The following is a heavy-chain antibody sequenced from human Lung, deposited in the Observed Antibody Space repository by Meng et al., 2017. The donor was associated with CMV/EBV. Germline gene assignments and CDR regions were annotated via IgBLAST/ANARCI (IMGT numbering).Heavy chain of an antibody. J-gene: IGHJ6*02. CDR1: GYTFTGYY. Sequence: ASXXVSXKASGYTFTGYYMHWVRQAPGQGLEWMGWINPNSGGTNYAQKFQGRVTMTRDTSISTAYMELSRLRSDDTAVYYCAGDRLRFLEWSYGMDVWGQGXTVTVSS. CDR3: AGDRLRFLEWSYGMDV. D-gene: IGHD3-3*01. V-gene: IGHV1-2*02. CDR2: INPNSGGT.